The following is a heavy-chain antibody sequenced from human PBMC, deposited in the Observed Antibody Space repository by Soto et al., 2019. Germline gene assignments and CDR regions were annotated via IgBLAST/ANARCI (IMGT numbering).Heavy chain of an antibody. CDR2: ITGGSGST. Sequence: EVQVLESGGGLVQPGGSLRLSCAASGFTLTSYAVSWVRQAPGKGLEWISTITGGSGSTYYADSVKGRFTISRDNSKNTLYLQMNSLRAEDTAVYYCAKDFSTGYYAFDIWGQGTMVTVSS. V-gene: IGHV3-23*01. CDR1: GFTLTSYA. CDR3: AKDFSTGYYAFDI. D-gene: IGHD3-22*01. J-gene: IGHJ3*02.